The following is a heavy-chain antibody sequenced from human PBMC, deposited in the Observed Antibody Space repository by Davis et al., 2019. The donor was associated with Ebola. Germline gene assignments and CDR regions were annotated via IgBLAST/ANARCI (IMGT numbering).Heavy chain of an antibody. J-gene: IGHJ6*03. Sequence: MPSETLSLTCAVYGGSFSFYYWNWIRQPPGKGLEWIGEINHSGSTNYYPSLKSRVTISVDTSKNQFSLKLNSVTDADAAVYYCARDRDSTSPPYYYYYMDVWGKRTTVTVSS. CDR2: INHSGST. D-gene: IGHD6-6*01. CDR3: ARDRDSTSPPYYYYYMDV. CDR1: GGSFSFYY. V-gene: IGHV4-34*01.